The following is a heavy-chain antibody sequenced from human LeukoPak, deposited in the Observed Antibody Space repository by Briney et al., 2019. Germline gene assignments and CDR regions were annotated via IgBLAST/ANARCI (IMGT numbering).Heavy chain of an antibody. CDR2: IRYDGSNK. CDR3: AARGLVVVTAISPSDY. V-gene: IGHV3-30*02. Sequence: PGGSLRLSCAASGFTFSNYGIHWVRQAPGKGLEWVAFIRYDGSNKYYADSVKGRFIISRDNSKNTLYLQMNSLRAEDTAVYYCAARGLVVVTAISPSDYWGQGTLVTVSS. D-gene: IGHD2-21*02. J-gene: IGHJ4*02. CDR1: GFTFSNYG.